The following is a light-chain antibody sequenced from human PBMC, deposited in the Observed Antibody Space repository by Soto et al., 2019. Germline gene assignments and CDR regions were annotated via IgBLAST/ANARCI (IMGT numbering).Light chain of an antibody. V-gene: IGLV2-14*01. CDR2: DVS. Sequence: QSALTQPASVSGSPGQSIAISCTGTSSDVGGYNYVSWYQQHPGKAPKLMIYDVSNRPSGVSNRFSGSKSGNTASLTISGLQSEDEGDYYCRSYANFNPLVFGTGTKVTGL. J-gene: IGLJ1*01. CDR1: SSDVGGYNY. CDR3: RSYANFNPLV.